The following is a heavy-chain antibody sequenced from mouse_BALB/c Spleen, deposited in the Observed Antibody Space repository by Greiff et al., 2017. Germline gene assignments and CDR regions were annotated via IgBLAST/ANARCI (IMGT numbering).Heavy chain of an antibody. V-gene: IGHV1-87*01. Sequence: QVQLKESGAELARPGASVKLSCKASGYTFTSYWMQWVKQRPGQGLEWIGAIYPGDGDTRYTQKFKGKATLTADKSSSTAYMQLSSLASEDSAVYYCASKGYYRYDGLAMDYWGQGTSVTVSS. D-gene: IGHD2-14*01. CDR3: ASKGYYRYDGLAMDY. CDR1: GYTFTSYW. CDR2: IYPGDGDT. J-gene: IGHJ4*01.